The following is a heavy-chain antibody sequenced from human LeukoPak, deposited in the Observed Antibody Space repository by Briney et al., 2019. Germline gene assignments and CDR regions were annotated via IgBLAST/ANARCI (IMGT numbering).Heavy chain of an antibody. CDR1: GGSTSSLY. V-gene: IGHV4-59*08. Sequence: SETLSLTCTVAGGSTSSLYWNWIRQPPGKGLEWIGYIYYSGSTNYNPSLKSRVTISADTSKNQFSLKLSSVAAADTAVYFCARHEGYSYAFAYWGQGTLVTASS. CDR3: ARHEGYSYAFAY. J-gene: IGHJ4*02. CDR2: IYYSGST. D-gene: IGHD5-18*01.